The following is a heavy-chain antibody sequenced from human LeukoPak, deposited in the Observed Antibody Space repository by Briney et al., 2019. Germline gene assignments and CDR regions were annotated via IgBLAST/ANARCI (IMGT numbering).Heavy chain of an antibody. V-gene: IGHV3-33*06. CDR1: GFTFSSYG. J-gene: IGHJ4*02. CDR2: IWSDATNR. D-gene: IGHD4-11*01. Sequence: GRSLRLSCAASGFTFSSYGMHWVRQAPGKGLEWVAVIWSDATNRYCADSVKGRFTISRDNFKKTVYLQMDSLRVEDTAVYYCAKDAQRGFDYSNSLEYWGQGTLVTVSS. CDR3: AKDAQRGFDYSNSLEY.